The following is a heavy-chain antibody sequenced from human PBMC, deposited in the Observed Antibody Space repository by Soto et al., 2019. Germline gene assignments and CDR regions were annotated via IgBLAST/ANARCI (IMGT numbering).Heavy chain of an antibody. CDR1: GFTFRNFW. V-gene: IGHV3-74*01. J-gene: IGHJ6*02. CDR2: INSDGSSA. Sequence: EEQVVESGGGLVQPGGSLRLSCAAAGFTFRNFWMHWVRQGPGKGLVWVSGINSDGSSATYADSVKGRFTISRDNAKNTVYLQMNSLRAEDTALYYCVRDTRPAGRRGIYYHYGMDVWGQGTTVTVSS. CDR3: VRDTRPAGRRGIYYHYGMDV. D-gene: IGHD6-13*01.